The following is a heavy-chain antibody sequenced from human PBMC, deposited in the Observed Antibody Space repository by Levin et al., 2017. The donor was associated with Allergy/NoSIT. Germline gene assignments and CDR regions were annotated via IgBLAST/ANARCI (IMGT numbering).Heavy chain of an antibody. CDR2: IIPIFGTA. Sequence: SVKVSCKASGGTFSSYAISWVRQAPGQGLEWMGGIIPIFGTANYAQKFQGRVTITADKSTSTAYMELSSLRSEDTAVYYCLGTYCGGDCYSEGDYYYYYGMDVWGQGTTVTVSS. D-gene: IGHD2-21*02. V-gene: IGHV1-69*06. CDR1: GGTFSSYA. CDR3: LGTYCGGDCYSEGDYYYYYGMDV. J-gene: IGHJ6*02.